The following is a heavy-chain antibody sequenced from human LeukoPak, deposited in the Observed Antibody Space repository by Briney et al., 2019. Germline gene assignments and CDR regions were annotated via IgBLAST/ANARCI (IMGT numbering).Heavy chain of an antibody. CDR1: GYTFSNYY. CDR3: ARDSTVTTFRGCVDP. Sequence: ASVKVSCKASGYTFSNYYVHWVQQAPGQGLEWMGVINPSGGSPNYAQKFQGRVTMTRDTSTSTVYMEMSSLRSEDTAVYYCARDSTVTTFRGCVDPWGQGTLVTVSS. J-gene: IGHJ5*02. D-gene: IGHD4-17*01. V-gene: IGHV1-46*01. CDR2: INPSGGSP.